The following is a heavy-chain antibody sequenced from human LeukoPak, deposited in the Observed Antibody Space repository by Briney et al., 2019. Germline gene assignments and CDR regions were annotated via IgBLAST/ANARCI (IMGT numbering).Heavy chain of an antibody. Sequence: SETLSLTCAVYGGSFSGYYWSWIRQPPGKGLEWIGEINHSGSTNYNPSLKSRVTISVDTSKNQFSLKLSSVTAADTAVYYCARGLGGATTGFGVNWFDPWGQGTLVTVSS. V-gene: IGHV4-34*01. D-gene: IGHD1-26*01. CDR3: ARGLGGATTGFGVNWFDP. CDR1: GGSFSGYY. J-gene: IGHJ5*02. CDR2: INHSGST.